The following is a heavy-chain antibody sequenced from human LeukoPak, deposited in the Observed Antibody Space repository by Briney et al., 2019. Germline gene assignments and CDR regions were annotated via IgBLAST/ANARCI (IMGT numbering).Heavy chain of an antibody. D-gene: IGHD1-26*01. CDR2: IRYDGSNK. J-gene: IGHJ4*02. CDR1: GFTFSSYG. Sequence: GGSLRLSCAASGFTFSSYGMHWVRQAPGKGLEWVAFIRYDGSNKYYADSVKGRFTISRDNSKNTLYLQMNSLRAEDTAVYYCAKDQLLGGSYTFDYWGQGILVTVSS. CDR3: AKDQLLGGSYTFDY. V-gene: IGHV3-30*02.